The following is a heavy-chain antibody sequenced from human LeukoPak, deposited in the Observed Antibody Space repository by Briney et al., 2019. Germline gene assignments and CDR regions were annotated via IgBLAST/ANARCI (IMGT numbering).Heavy chain of an antibody. V-gene: IGHV1-2*02. CDR2: INPNSGGT. CDR1: GYTFTGYY. J-gene: IGHJ5*02. Sequence: GASVKVSCKASGYTFTGYYMHWVRQAPGQELEWMGWINPNSGGTNYAQKFQGRVTMTRVTSISTAYMELSRLRSDGTAVYYWARGVWGYYDSSGRHNWFDPWGQGTLVTVSS. D-gene: IGHD3-22*01. CDR3: ARGVWGYYDSSGRHNWFDP.